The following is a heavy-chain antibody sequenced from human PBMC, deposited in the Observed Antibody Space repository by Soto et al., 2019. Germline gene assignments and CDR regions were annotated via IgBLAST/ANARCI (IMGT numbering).Heavy chain of an antibody. D-gene: IGHD3-22*01. V-gene: IGHV4-59*08. J-gene: IGHJ4*02. CDR1: NGSISPYY. Sequence: ETLSLTCTVSNGSISPYYWSWIRQSPGKGLEWIGYIYYAGSFTYNPSLKSRVTISLNTSKNEVSLRLTSVTAADTAVYYCARLGGYYQALDSWGQGTLVTVSS. CDR2: IYYAGSF. CDR3: ARLGGYYQALDS.